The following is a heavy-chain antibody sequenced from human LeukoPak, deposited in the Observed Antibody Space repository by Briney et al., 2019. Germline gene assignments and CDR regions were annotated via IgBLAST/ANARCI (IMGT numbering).Heavy chain of an antibody. Sequence: SETLSLTCTVSGGSISSSSYYWGWIRQPPGKGLEWIGSIYYSGSTYYNPSLKSRVTISVDTSKNQFSLKLSSVTAADTAVYYCARREQLASYNYYYMDVWGKGTTVTVSS. J-gene: IGHJ6*03. CDR3: ARREQLASYNYYYMDV. D-gene: IGHD6-6*01. CDR1: GGSISSSSYY. V-gene: IGHV4-39*01. CDR2: IYYSGST.